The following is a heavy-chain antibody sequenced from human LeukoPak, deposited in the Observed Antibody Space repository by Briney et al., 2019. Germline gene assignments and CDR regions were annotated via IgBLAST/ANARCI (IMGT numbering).Heavy chain of an antibody. J-gene: IGHJ4*02. CDR1: GGSFSGYF. V-gene: IGHV4-34*01. D-gene: IGHD3-22*01. CDR2: VTPSGVA. CDR3: ARALYYEPSYLDS. Sequence: SETLSLTRAVYGGSFSGYFLAWIRQPPGEGLEWIGEVTPSGVAHYNPSLKSPVTISVDTSKNQFSLMVTSVTAADTALYFCARALYYEPSYLDSWGRGTLVTVSS.